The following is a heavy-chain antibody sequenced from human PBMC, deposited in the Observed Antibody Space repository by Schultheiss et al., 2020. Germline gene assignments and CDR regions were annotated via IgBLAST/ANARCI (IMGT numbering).Heavy chain of an antibody. CDR3: ARDRGVVTSYYYYYGMDV. V-gene: IGHV4-61*01. J-gene: IGHJ6*04. CDR2: IYYSGST. CDR1: GGSVSSGSYY. Sequence: SETLSLTCTVSGGSVSSGSYYWSWIRQPPGKGLEWIGYIYYSGSTNYNPSLKSRVTLSVDTSKNQFSLKLSSVTAADTAVYYCARDRGVVTSYYYYYGMDVWGKGTTVTVSS. D-gene: IGHD2-21*02.